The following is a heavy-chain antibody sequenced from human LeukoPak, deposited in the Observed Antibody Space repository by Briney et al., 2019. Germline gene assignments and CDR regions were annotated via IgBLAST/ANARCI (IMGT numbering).Heavy chain of an antibody. CDR2: IYPGDSDT. J-gene: IGHJ4*02. V-gene: IGHV5-51*01. Sequence: GESLKISCNGSGYTFTSYWITWVRQMPGKGLEWMGIIYPGDSDTRYSPSFQGQVTISADKSISTTYLQWSSLKASDTAMYYCARSPSLRGGNYSDSWGQGTLVTVSS. CDR1: GYTFTSYW. D-gene: IGHD3-16*01. CDR3: ARSPSLRGGNYSDS.